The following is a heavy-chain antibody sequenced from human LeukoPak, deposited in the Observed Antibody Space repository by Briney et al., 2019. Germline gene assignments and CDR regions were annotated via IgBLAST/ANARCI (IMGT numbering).Heavy chain of an antibody. J-gene: IGHJ4*02. CDR2: ISAYNGNT. Sequence: ASVKVSCKASGYTFTSYGISWVRQAPGQGLERMGWISAYNGNTNYAQKLQGRVTMTTDTSTSTAYMELRSLRSDDTAVYYCAREAPGGCSSTSCYAGPDYWGQGTLVTVSS. V-gene: IGHV1-18*01. CDR1: GYTFTSYG. CDR3: AREAPGGCSSTSCYAGPDY. D-gene: IGHD2-2*01.